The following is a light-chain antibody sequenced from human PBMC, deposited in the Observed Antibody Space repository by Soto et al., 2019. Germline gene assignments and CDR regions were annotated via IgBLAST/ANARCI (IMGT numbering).Light chain of an antibody. CDR1: QSVSSS. V-gene: IGKV3-15*01. CDR2: GAS. CDR3: QQYNNWPVT. Sequence: EIVLPQSPGTLSLSPGERATLSCRASQSVSSSLAWYQQKPGQAPRLLIYGASTRATGIPARFSGSGSGAEFTLTISSLQSEDFAVYYCQQYNNWPVTFGQGTRLEIK. J-gene: IGKJ5*01.